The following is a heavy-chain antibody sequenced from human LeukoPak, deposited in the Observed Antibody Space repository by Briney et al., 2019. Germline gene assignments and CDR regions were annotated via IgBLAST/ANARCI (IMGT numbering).Heavy chain of an antibody. CDR2: ISGSGGST. CDR3: AKPGGYDILTGYPIDY. Sequence: PGGSLRLSCAASGFTFSSYAMSWVRQAPGKGLEWVSAISGSGGSTYYADSVKGRFTISRDNSKNTLYLQMNSLRAEDTAVYYCAKPGGYDILTGYPIDYWGQGTLVTVSS. D-gene: IGHD3-9*01. V-gene: IGHV3-23*01. J-gene: IGHJ4*02. CDR1: GFTFSSYA.